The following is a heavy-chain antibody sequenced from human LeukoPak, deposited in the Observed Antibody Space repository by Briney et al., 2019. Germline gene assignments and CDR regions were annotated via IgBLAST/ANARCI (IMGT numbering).Heavy chain of an antibody. CDR1: GCSFSSFW. CDR3: ARLTSFADLLTATRRSWFDP. Sequence: GESLKISCKGSGCSFSSFWIAWVRQMPGKGLEWMGIIFPGDSGTRYRPSLQGQVTISVDKSIDTAFLQWSSLKASDSAIYYCARLTSFADLLTATRRSWFDPWGQGTLVTVSS. D-gene: IGHD2-21*02. J-gene: IGHJ5*02. V-gene: IGHV5-51*01. CDR2: IFPGDSGT.